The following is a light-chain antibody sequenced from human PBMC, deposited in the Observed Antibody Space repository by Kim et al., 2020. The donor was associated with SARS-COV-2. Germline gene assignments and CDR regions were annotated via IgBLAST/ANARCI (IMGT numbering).Light chain of an antibody. CDR3: QTWGNGIVV. V-gene: IGLV4-69*01. J-gene: IGLJ2*01. CDR1: SGHSNYA. CDR2: VNSDGSH. Sequence: QLVLTQSPSASASLGDSVKLTCTLSSGHSNYAIAWHHQQPEKGPRYLMKVNSDGSHTKGDGIPDRFSASSSGAERYLTISSLQSDDEADYYCQTWGNGIVVFGGGTKVTVL.